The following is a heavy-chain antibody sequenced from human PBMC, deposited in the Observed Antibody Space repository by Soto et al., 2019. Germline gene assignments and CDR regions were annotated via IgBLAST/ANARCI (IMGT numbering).Heavy chain of an antibody. CDR2: ISYDGSNK. CDR1: GFTFSSYA. Sequence: QVQLVESGGGVVQPGRSLRLSCAASGFTFSSYAMHRVRQAPGKGLEWVTVISYDGSNKYYADSVKGRFTISRDNSKNTLYLQMNSLRAEDTAVYYCARAPTTVTTAYYFDYWGQGTLVTISS. D-gene: IGHD4-17*01. V-gene: IGHV3-30-3*01. J-gene: IGHJ4*02. CDR3: ARAPTTVTTAYYFDY.